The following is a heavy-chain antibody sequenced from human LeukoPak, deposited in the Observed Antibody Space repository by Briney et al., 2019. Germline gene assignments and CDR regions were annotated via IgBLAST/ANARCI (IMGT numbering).Heavy chain of an antibody. Sequence: GGSLRLSCAASGFTFSSYWMSWVRQAPGKGLEWVANIKQDGSEKYYVDSVKGRFTISRDNAKNSLYLQMSSLRAEDTAVYYCARAGWLVGDFFDYWGQGTLVTVSS. CDR1: GFTFSSYW. D-gene: IGHD6-19*01. CDR2: IKQDGSEK. CDR3: ARAGWLVGDFFDY. J-gene: IGHJ4*02. V-gene: IGHV3-7*01.